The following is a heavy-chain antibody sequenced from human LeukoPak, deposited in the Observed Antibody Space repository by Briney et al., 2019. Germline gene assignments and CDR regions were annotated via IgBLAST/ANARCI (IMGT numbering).Heavy chain of an antibody. CDR3: ARDRGYYGSGLDV. V-gene: IGHV3-23*01. J-gene: IGHJ6*04. Sequence: GGSLRLSCAASGFTFSSYAMSWVRQAPGKGLEWVSAISGSGGSTYYADSVKGRFTISRDNSKNTLYLQMNSLRAEDTAVYYCARDRGYYGSGLDVWGKGTTVTISS. CDR2: ISGSGGST. CDR1: GFTFSSYA. D-gene: IGHD3-10*01.